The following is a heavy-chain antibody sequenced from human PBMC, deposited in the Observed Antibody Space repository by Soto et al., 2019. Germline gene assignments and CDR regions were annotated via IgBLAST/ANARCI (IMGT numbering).Heavy chain of an antibody. CDR3: AREWRFEYSSPNFAP. J-gene: IGHJ5*02. Sequence: SETLSLTCTVSGGSISSYYWSWIRQPAGKGPEWIGRIYTSGSTNYNPSLKSRVTMSVDTSKNQFSLKLSSVTAADTAVYYCAREWRFEYSSPNFAPWGQGTLVTVSS. CDR2: IYTSGST. V-gene: IGHV4-4*07. CDR1: GGSISSYY. D-gene: IGHD6-6*01.